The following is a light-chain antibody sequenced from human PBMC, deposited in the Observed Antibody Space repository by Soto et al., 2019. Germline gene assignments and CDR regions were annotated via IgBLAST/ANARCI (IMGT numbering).Light chain of an antibody. CDR2: EVS. J-gene: IGLJ1*01. Sequence: QSVLTQPPSVSGSRGQSVTISWTGTSSDVGSYNRVSWYQQPPGTAPKLMIYEVSNRPSGVPDRFSGSKSGNTASLTISGLQAEDEADYYCSLYISASTYVFGTGTKVTVL. V-gene: IGLV2-18*01. CDR1: SSDVGSYNR. CDR3: SLYISASTYV.